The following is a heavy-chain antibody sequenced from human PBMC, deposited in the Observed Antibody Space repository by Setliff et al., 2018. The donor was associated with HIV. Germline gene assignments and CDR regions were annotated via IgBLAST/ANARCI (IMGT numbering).Heavy chain of an antibody. V-gene: IGHV4-4*08. CDR3: ARRRCSAASCPDNSWNWLDP. J-gene: IGHJ5*02. Sequence: NPSETLSLTCSVSGGSISSYYWSWIRQPPGKGLEWIGYIYTSESSNYNPSFEGRVTISVDTSKNQFSLKLRSVTAADTAMYYCARRRCSAASCPDNSWNWLDPWGQGTLVTVSS. CDR1: GGSISSYY. D-gene: IGHD2-15*01. CDR2: IYTSESS.